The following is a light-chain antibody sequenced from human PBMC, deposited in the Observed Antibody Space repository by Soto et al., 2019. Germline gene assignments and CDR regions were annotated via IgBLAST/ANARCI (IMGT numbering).Light chain of an antibody. CDR2: GAS. V-gene: IGKV3-20*01. J-gene: IGKJ4*01. CDR1: RSVSSSF. CDR3: QQYGSSPPLT. Sequence: EIVLTQSPGTLSLSPGGRATLSCRASRSVSSSFLAWYQKKPGQAPRLLIYGASRRATGIPDRFSGSGSGTDSTLTISRLEPEDFAVYYCQQYGSSPPLTFGGGTKVEIK.